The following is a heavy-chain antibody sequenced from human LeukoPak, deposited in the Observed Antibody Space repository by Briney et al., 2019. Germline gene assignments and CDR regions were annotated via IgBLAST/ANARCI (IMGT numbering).Heavy chain of an antibody. V-gene: IGHV3-21*01. CDR3: ATETIGRHYDY. CDR2: IGSTGTDR. D-gene: IGHD1-14*01. J-gene: IGHJ4*02. CDR1: GFSFSSSG. Sequence: GGSLRLSCAASGFSFSSSGINWVRQAPGKGLEWVSSIGSTGTDRYYADSVKGRFTISGDNAKNSLYLQMNSLRAEDTAVYYCATETIGRHYDYWGQGTLLTVSS.